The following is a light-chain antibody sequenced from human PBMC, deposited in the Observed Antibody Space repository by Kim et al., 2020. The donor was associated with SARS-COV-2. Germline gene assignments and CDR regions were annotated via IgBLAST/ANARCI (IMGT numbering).Light chain of an antibody. CDR2: AAS. J-gene: IGKJ1*01. Sequence: SVGDRVTITCRVSQGISNYLAWYQQKPGKVPKLLIYAASTLQSGVPSRFSGSGSGTDFTLTISSLQPEDVATYYCQKYNSAPPWTFGQGTKVEIK. V-gene: IGKV1-27*01. CDR1: QGISNY. CDR3: QKYNSAPPWT.